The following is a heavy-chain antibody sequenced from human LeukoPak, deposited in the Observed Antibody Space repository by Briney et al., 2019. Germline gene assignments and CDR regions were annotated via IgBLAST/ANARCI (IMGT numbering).Heavy chain of an antibody. CDR1: GFTFSSYG. V-gene: IGHV3-30*02. CDR2: IRYDGSNK. J-gene: IGHJ4*02. Sequence: GGSLRLSCAASGFTFSSYGMHWVRQAPGKGLEWVAFIRYDGSNKYYADSVKGRFTISRDNSKNTLYLQMNSLRAEGTAVYYCAALGVGCSSTSCLRVYFDYWGQGTLVTVSS. D-gene: IGHD2-2*01. CDR3: AALGVGCSSTSCLRVYFDY.